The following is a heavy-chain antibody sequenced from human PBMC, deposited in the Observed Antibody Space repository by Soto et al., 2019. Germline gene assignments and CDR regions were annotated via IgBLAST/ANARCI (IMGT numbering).Heavy chain of an antibody. J-gene: IGHJ4*02. Sequence: ASVKVSCKASGYTFTSYYMHWVRQAPGQGLEXMGXXNXXGXXXXXAXXXQGRVTMTRDTSTSTVYMELSSLRSEDTAVYYCATHREGATYYFDYWGQGTLVTYPQ. V-gene: IGHV1-46*01. CDR2: XNXXGXXX. CDR1: GYTFTSYY. D-gene: IGHD1-26*01. CDR3: ATHREGATYYFDY.